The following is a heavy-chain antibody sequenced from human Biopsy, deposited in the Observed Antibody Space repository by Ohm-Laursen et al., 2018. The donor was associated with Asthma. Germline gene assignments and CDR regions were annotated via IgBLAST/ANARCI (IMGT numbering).Heavy chain of an antibody. CDR3: ARTYYDFLAGQVNDVFAI. CDR1: GYTFINYA. CDR2: INAGNGNT. J-gene: IGHJ3*02. Sequence: VASVKVSCKASGYTFINYAIHWVRQAPGQRIEWMGWINAGNGNTKYSQKFQGRVTITRDTSASTAYMDLSSLRSEDTAVYYCARTYYDFLAGQVNDVFAIWGQGTMVTVSS. D-gene: IGHD3-9*01. V-gene: IGHV1-3*01.